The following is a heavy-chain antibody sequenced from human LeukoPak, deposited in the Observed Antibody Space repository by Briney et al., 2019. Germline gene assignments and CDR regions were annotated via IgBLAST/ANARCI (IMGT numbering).Heavy chain of an antibody. CDR1: GYTFTGYY. D-gene: IGHD2-2*01. CDR2: INPKIGGT. V-gene: IGHV1-2*02. J-gene: IGHJ5*02. CDR3: AIEGYCSSTSCYGRLGIQLGGHPRESRFDP. Sequence: ASVKVSCKASGYTFTGYYMHWVRQAPGQGLEWMGWINPKIGGTNYAQKFQGRVTMTRDTSISTANMELSRLRSDDTAVYYCAIEGYCSSTSCYGRLGIQLGGHPRESRFDPWGQGTLVTVSS.